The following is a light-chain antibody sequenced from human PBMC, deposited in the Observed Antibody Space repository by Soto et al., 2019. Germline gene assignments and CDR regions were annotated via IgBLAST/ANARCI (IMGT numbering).Light chain of an antibody. Sequence: QSVLTQPASVSGSPGQSITISCTGTINDVGTYNLVSWFQQHPGKAPKLMIYEVTERPSGVSNRFSGSKSGNAASLTISGLPAEDEADYHCCSYAGGGTYVFGTGTKVTVL. CDR1: INDVGTYNL. V-gene: IGLV2-23*02. CDR3: CSYAGGGTYV. J-gene: IGLJ1*01. CDR2: EVT.